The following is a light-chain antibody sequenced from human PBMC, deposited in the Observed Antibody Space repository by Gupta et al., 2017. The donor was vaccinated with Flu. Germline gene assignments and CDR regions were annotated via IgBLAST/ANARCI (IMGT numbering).Light chain of an antibody. CDR3: QQYINGPRT. J-gene: IGKJ1*01. Sequence: EIVMTQSPATLSVSPGERATLSCRASQSVTTNLVWYQQKPGQAPRLLIYGASTRATGIPARFSGSGSGTECTLSISSLQSEDFALYYCQQYINGPRTFGQGTKVEI. CDR1: QSVTTN. V-gene: IGKV3-15*01. CDR2: GAS.